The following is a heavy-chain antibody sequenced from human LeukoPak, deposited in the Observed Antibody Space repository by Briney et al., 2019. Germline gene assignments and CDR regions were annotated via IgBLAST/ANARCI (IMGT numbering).Heavy chain of an antibody. V-gene: IGHV3-23*01. CDR1: GFIFSSYG. Sequence: GGSLRLSCAASGFIFSSYGMSWVRQAPGKGLEWGSAIKGSGGNTYYADSVKGRFTISSDNSKHTLYLQMNSLRAEDTALYYCAKDVGDFWRPLDDWGQGTLVTVSS. CDR3: AKDVGDFWRPLDD. CDR2: IKGSGGNT. D-gene: IGHD3-3*01. J-gene: IGHJ4*02.